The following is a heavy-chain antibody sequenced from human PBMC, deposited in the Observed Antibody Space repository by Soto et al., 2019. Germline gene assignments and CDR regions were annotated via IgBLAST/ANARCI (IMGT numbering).Heavy chain of an antibody. Sequence: GQGLEWMGWISAYNGNTSYAQKFQGRVTMTTDTSTSTVYMELRSLRSEDTAVYYCARSDCSGGSCFFDYCGQPPLVSVSS. V-gene: IGHV1-18*01. CDR2: ISAYNGNT. CDR3: ARSDCSGGSCFFDY. J-gene: IGHJ4*02. D-gene: IGHD2-15*01.